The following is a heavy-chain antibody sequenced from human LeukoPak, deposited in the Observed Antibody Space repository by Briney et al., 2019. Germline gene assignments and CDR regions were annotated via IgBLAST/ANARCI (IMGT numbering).Heavy chain of an antibody. CDR1: GGTFSSNA. CDR3: ASLLSDYYDSSAYGMYAFDI. V-gene: IGHV1-69*01. Sequence: SVKVSCKSSGGTFSSNAISWVRQAPGQGLEWMGGIIPIFSTTNYAQKFQGRVTITADESTSTAYMELSSLRSEDTAVYYCASLLSDYYDSSAYGMYAFDIWGQGTVVTVSS. D-gene: IGHD3-22*01. J-gene: IGHJ3*02. CDR2: IIPIFSTT.